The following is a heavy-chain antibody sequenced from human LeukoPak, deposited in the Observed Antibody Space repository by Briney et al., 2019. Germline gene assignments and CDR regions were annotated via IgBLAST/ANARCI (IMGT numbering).Heavy chain of an antibody. CDR2: ISSSGST. CDR3: ARYSSGWYGAVFDY. D-gene: IGHD6-19*01. Sequence: PSETLSLTCTVSGGSISSYFWTWIRQPPGKGLEWIAYISSSGSTNYNPSLESRVTISVDTSKNQFSLKLSSVTAADTAVYYCARYSSGWYGAVFDYWGQGTLVTVSS. J-gene: IGHJ4*02. CDR1: GGSISSYF. V-gene: IGHV4-59*01.